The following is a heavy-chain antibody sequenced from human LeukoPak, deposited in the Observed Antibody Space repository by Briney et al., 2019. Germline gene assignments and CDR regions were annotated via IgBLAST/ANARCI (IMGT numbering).Heavy chain of an antibody. CDR3: ARDKSSSGYYRIGYFQH. D-gene: IGHD3-22*01. V-gene: IGHV3-33*01. Sequence: GGSLRLSCAASGFTFSSCGMHWVRQAPGKGLEWVAVIWYDGSNKYYADSVKGRFTISRDNSKNTLYLQMNSLRAEDTAVYYCARDKSSSGYYRIGYFQHWGQGTLVTVSS. J-gene: IGHJ1*01. CDR1: GFTFSSCG. CDR2: IWYDGSNK.